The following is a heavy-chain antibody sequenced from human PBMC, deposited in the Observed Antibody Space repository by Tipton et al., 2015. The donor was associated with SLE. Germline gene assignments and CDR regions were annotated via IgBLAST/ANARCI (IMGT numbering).Heavy chain of an antibody. CDR2: IYYTGST. CDR3: VRAGPQITCFGVVPTLFDV. J-gene: IGHJ3*01. V-gene: IGHV4-59*01. CDR1: GGSIGTYY. Sequence: TLSLTCTVSGGSIGTYYWSWIRQPPGKGLEWIGYIYYTGSTNYNPSLKSRVTISVDTAKNQFSLTLSSVTAADTAVYYCVRAGPQITCFGVVPTLFDVWGRGTLVTVSS. D-gene: IGHD3-3*01.